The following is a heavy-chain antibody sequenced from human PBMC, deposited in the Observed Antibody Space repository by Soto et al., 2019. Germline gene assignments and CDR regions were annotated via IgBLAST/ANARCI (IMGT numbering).Heavy chain of an antibody. Sequence: QVQLVQSGAEVKKPGASVKVSCKASGYTFTSYGISWVRQAPGQGLEWMGWISAYNGNTNYAQKLQGRVTMTTDTSTGTTYMAVTTLISDATAVYYWERTSATSYIWFDPWGQGTLVTVSS. J-gene: IGHJ5*02. CDR2: ISAYNGNT. V-gene: IGHV1-18*01. D-gene: IGHD1-26*01. CDR1: GYTFTSYG. CDR3: ERTSATSYIWFDP.